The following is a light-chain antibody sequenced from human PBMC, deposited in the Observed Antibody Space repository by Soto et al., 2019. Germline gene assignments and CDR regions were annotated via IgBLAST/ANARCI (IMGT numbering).Light chain of an antibody. Sequence: ECVLTQSPGTLSLSPGERATLSCRASQTIRNNYLAWYQQKPGQAPRLLIYDASSRATGIPDRFRGGGSGTDFTLTISRLEPEDFAVYYCQQFSSYPLTFGGGTKVDIK. CDR3: QQFSSYPLT. V-gene: IGKV3-20*01. CDR1: QTIRNNY. CDR2: DAS. J-gene: IGKJ4*01.